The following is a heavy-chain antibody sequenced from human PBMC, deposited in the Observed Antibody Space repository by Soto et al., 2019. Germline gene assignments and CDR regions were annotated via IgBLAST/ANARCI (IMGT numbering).Heavy chain of an antibody. Sequence: SETLSLTCGVSNYSISRTYYWGWIRQAPGKGLEWIGCIYHSGSAYYNPSLKSRVTISADTSYNQFSLELLPVTAAGTAVYYCVREGYYDPKPDPDYWGQGSLVTVSS. CDR3: VREGYYDPKPDPDY. D-gene: IGHD3-22*01. CDR2: IYHSGSA. V-gene: IGHV4-38-2*02. CDR1: NYSISRTYY. J-gene: IGHJ4*02.